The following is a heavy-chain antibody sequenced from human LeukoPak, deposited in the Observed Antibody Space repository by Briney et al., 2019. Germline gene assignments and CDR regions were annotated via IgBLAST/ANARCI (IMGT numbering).Heavy chain of an antibody. J-gene: IGHJ4*02. Sequence: PSETLSLTCTVSGGSISSGSYYWSWIRQPAGKGLEWIGRIYTSGSTNYNPSLKSRVTISVDTSKNQSSLKLSSVTAADTAVYYCARVGYDILTGYHYFDYWGQGTLVTVSS. CDR1: GGSISSGSYY. CDR3: ARVGYDILTGYHYFDY. V-gene: IGHV4-61*02. CDR2: IYTSGST. D-gene: IGHD3-9*01.